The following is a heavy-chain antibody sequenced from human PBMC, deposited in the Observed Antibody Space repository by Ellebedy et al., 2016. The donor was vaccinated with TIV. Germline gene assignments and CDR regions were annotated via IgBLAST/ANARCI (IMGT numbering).Heavy chain of an antibody. D-gene: IGHD5-24*01. CDR2: IIPIFGTA. J-gene: IGHJ5*02. CDR1: GGTFSSYV. V-gene: IGHV1-69*13. Sequence: SVKVSXKASGGTFSSYVISWVRQAPGQGLEWMGEIIPIFGTANYAQKFQGRVTITADESTSTAYMELSSLRSEDTAVYYCARDLRDGYNYANWFNPWGQGTLVTVSS. CDR3: ARDLRDGYNYANWFNP.